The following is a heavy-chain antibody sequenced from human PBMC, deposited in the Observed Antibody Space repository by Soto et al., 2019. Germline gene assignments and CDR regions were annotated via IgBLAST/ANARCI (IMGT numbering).Heavy chain of an antibody. CDR2: ISYDGSNK. D-gene: IGHD2-15*01. Sequence: QVQLVESGGGVVQPGRSLRLSCAASGFTFSSYAMHWVRQAPGKGLEWVAVISYDGSNKYYADSVKGRFTISRDNSKNTLYLQMNSLRAEDTAVYYCARAGYCSGGSCYALYWFDPWGQGTLVTVSS. CDR1: GFTFSSYA. J-gene: IGHJ5*02. CDR3: ARAGYCSGGSCYALYWFDP. V-gene: IGHV3-30-3*01.